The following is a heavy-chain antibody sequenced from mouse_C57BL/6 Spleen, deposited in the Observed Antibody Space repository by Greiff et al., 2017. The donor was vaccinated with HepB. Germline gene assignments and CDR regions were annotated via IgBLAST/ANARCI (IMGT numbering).Heavy chain of an antibody. Sequence: DVKLQESGPGLVKPSQSLSLTCSVTGYSITSGYYWNWIRQFPGNKLEWMGYISYDGSNNYNPSLKNRISITRDTSKNQFFLKLNSVTTEDTATYYCAIYDYIDWFAYWGQGTLVTVSA. V-gene: IGHV3-6*01. CDR1: GYSITSGYY. J-gene: IGHJ3*01. CDR3: AIYDYIDWFAY. CDR2: ISYDGSN. D-gene: IGHD2-4*01.